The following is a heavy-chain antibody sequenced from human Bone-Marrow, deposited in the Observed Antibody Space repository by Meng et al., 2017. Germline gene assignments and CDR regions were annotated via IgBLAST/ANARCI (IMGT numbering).Heavy chain of an antibody. CDR1: GFTFSSYW. Sequence: GGSLRLSCAASGFTFSSYWMTWVRQAPGKGLEWVANIKQDGSETYFVDSVKGRFTISRDNAKNSLYLQMNSLRAEDTAVYYCAREKKYYYGSGSAFDIWGQGTMVTVSS. CDR3: AREKKYYYGSGSAFDI. D-gene: IGHD3-10*01. J-gene: IGHJ3*02. CDR2: IKQDGSET. V-gene: IGHV3-7*01.